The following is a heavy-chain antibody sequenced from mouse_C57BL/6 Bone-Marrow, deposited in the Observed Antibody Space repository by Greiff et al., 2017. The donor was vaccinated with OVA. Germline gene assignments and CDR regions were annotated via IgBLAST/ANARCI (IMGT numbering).Heavy chain of an antibody. V-gene: IGHV14-4*01. CDR2: IDPENGDT. Sequence: QQSGAELVRPGASVKLSCTASGFNIKDDYMHWVKQRPEQGLEWIGWIDPENGDTDYASKFQGKATITADTSSNTASLQLSSLTSEDTAVYYCTTEGNAMDYWGQGTSVTVSS. CDR3: TTEGNAMDY. J-gene: IGHJ4*01. CDR1: GFNIKDDY.